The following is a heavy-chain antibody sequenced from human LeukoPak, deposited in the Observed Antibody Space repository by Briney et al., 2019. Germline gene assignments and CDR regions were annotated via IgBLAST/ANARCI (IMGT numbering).Heavy chain of an antibody. CDR1: GYIFTGYF. D-gene: IGHD1-26*01. CDR2: INPNSGDT. Sequence: ASVKVSCKASGYIFTGYFIHWVRQAPGQGLEWMGRINPNSGDTNYAQKFQGRVTITADESTSTAYMELSSLRSEDTAVYYCARGDGSYYPNYYYGMDVWGQGTTVTVSS. J-gene: IGHJ6*02. CDR3: ARGDGSYYPNYYYGMDV. V-gene: IGHV1-2*06.